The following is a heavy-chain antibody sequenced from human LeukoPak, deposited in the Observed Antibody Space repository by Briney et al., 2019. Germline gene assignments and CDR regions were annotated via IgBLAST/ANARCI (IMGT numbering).Heavy chain of an antibody. V-gene: IGHV1-46*01. D-gene: IGHD5-18*01. Sequence: VASVKVSCKASGYTFTSYYMHWVRQAPGQGLEWMGIINPSGGGTSYAQKFQGRVTMTRDTSTSTVYMELSSLRSEDTAVYYCARDYTAMATDYWGQGTLVTVSS. CDR3: ARDYTAMATDY. CDR2: INPSGGGT. CDR1: GYTFTSYY. J-gene: IGHJ4*02.